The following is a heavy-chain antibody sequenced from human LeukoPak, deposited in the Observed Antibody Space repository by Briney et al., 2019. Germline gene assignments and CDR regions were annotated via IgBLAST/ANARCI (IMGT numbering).Heavy chain of an antibody. D-gene: IGHD2-15*01. CDR2: IGTAGDT. CDR1: GFTFSSYD. Sequence: PGGSLRLSCAASGFTFSSYDMHWVRQATGKGLEWVSAIGTAGDTYYPGSVKGRFTISRENAKNSLYLQMNSLRAGDTAVYYCARRSSGALSRWEYYYYMDVWGKGTTVTVSS. CDR3: ARRSSGALSRWEYYYYMDV. V-gene: IGHV3-13*01. J-gene: IGHJ6*03.